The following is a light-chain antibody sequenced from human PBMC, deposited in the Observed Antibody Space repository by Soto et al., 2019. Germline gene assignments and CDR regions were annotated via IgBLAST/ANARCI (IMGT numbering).Light chain of an antibody. CDR2: DVS. J-gene: IGLJ3*02. CDR3: SSYTNSSTLGV. CDR1: SSDVGGYNS. Sequence: SVLTQPASVSGSPGQSITISCTGTSSDVGGYNSVSWYQRHPGKAPKLMIYDVSDRPSGVSNRFSGSRSGNTASLTISGLQAEDEADYYCSSYTNSSTLGVFGGGTKLTVL. V-gene: IGLV2-14*03.